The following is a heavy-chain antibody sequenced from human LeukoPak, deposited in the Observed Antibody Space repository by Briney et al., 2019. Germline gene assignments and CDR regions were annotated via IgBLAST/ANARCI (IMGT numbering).Heavy chain of an antibody. D-gene: IGHD4-11*01. V-gene: IGHV1-69*13. J-gene: IGHJ6*02. Sequence: SVKVSCKASGGTFSSYPISWVRQAPGQGLAWMGGIIPMFGTTNYALKFQGRVTITADESTSTAYMELSSLESEDTAVYYCARVTQRDSNLYGMDIWGQGTTVTVSS. CDR2: IIPMFGTT. CDR3: ARVTQRDSNLYGMDI. CDR1: GGTFSSYP.